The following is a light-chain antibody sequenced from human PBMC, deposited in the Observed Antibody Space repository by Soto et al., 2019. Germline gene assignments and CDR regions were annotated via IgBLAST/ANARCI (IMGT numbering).Light chain of an antibody. CDR2: DAS. V-gene: IGKV3-11*01. CDR1: QSVTTF. J-gene: IGKJ4*01. CDR3: QQSYRTPLT. Sequence: EIVLTQSPVTLSLSPGERATLSCRASQSVTTFLAWYQQKPGQAPRLLIYDASKRATGIPARFSGSGSGTDFTLTISSLEPEDFATYYCQQSYRTPLTFGGGTKVEIK.